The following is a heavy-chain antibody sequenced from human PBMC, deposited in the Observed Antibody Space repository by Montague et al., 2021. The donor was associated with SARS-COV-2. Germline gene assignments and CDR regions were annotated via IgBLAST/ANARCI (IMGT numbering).Heavy chain of an antibody. J-gene: IGHJ6*03. D-gene: IGHD3-10*01. CDR2: IHHGGST. V-gene: IGHV4-34*01. CDR3: ARLGDGVVPSPILGVGPYYSYYYMDV. CDR1: GGSFSTYS. Sequence: SETLSLTCAVHGGSFSTYSWNWIRQPPGKGLEWIGEIHHGGSTNYNPPLKSRATISAATSKNQFSLKLTSVAAADTAVYYCARLGDGVVPSPILGVGPYYSYYYMDVWGKGTTVTVSS.